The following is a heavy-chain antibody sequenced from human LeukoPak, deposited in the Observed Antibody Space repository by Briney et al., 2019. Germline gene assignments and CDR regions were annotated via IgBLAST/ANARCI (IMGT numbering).Heavy chain of an antibody. Sequence: GGSLRLSCAASGFTFSSYSMNWVRQAPGKGLEWVAVIWYDGSNKYYADSVKGRFTISRDNSKNTLYLQMNSLRAEDTAVYYCARAAAEGRAGMDVWGQGTTVTVSS. D-gene: IGHD6-13*01. CDR1: GFTFSSYS. J-gene: IGHJ6*02. CDR3: ARAAAEGRAGMDV. CDR2: IWYDGSNK. V-gene: IGHV3-33*08.